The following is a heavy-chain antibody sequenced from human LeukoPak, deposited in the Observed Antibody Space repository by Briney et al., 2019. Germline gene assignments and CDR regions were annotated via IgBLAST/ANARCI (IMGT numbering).Heavy chain of an antibody. CDR1: GASITDYY. Sequence: SETLSLTCTVSGASITDYYWSWIRQPAGKGLEWIGRFYTSGSFNYNPSLRSRVTMSEDTSKNRFSLKLTSVTAADTAVYYCARDMDSSTSQPNAFDIWGHGTLVTVSS. V-gene: IGHV4-4*07. J-gene: IGHJ3*02. CDR2: FYTSGSF. D-gene: IGHD2/OR15-2a*01. CDR3: ARDMDSSTSQPNAFDI.